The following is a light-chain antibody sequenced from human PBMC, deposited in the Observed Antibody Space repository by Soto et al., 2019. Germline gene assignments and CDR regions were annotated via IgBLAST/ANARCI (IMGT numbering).Light chain of an antibody. V-gene: IGLV1-40*01. CDR3: QSYDSSLSGVV. Sequence: QSVLTQPPSVSGAPGQRVTISCAGSSSNIGAGYDVHWYRQLPGTAPKLLIYGNSNRPSGVPDRFSGSKSGTSASLAITGLQAKDEADYYCQSYDSSLSGVVFGGGTKVTV. CDR1: SSNIGAGYD. CDR2: GNS. J-gene: IGLJ2*01.